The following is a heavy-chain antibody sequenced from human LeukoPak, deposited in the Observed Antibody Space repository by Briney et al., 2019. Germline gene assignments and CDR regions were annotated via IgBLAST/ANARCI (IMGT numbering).Heavy chain of an antibody. V-gene: IGHV1-2*02. CDR2: INPNSGSA. CDR1: GYTFTGYY. CDR3: ARDSRNYYDSRGGGDEAFDI. J-gene: IGHJ3*02. Sequence: ASVKVSCKTSGYTFTGYYIQWVRQAPGQGLEWMGWINPNSGSASYVQKFQGRVTMTSDTSISTAYMELSSLRSDDTAVYYCARDSRNYYDSRGGGDEAFDIWGQGTMVTVSS. D-gene: IGHD3-22*01.